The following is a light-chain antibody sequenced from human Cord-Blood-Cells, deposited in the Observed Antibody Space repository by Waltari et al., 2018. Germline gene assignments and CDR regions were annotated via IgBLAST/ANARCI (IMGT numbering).Light chain of an antibody. CDR3: SSYTSSSTV. J-gene: IGLJ2*01. Sequence: QSALTQPASVSGSPGQSITLSCTGTSSDVGGYNYVSWYQQHPRKAPKLMIYDVSKRPSGVSNRFSGSKSGNTASLTISGLQAEDEADYYCSSYTSSSTVFGGGTKLTVL. CDR1: SSDVGGYNY. CDR2: DVS. V-gene: IGLV2-14*01.